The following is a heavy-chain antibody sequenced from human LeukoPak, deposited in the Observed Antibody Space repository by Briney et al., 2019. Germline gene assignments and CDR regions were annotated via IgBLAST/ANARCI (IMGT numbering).Heavy chain of an antibody. V-gene: IGHV4-59*08. J-gene: IGHJ4*02. D-gene: IGHD5-12*01. CDR1: GGSFSGYY. Sequence: SETLSLTCAVYGGSFSGYYWSWIRQPPGKGLEWIAYIYETGHTGYNPSLKTRVTISLDTSKNQFSLKLNSVTAADTAVYYCARHFLRGGFDSWGQGTLVAVSS. CDR2: IYETGHT. CDR3: ARHFLRGGFDS.